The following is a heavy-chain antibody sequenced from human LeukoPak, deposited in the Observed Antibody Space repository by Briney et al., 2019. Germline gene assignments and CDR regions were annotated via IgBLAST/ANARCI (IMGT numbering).Heavy chain of an antibody. J-gene: IGHJ4*02. CDR3: AKDKDTPATAQPQRGYFES. CDR2: ISNSATFI. Sequence: GGSLRLSCAASGFTFSTYTMNWVRQAPGKGLEWVSSISNSATFIVYADSVKGRFTISRDNAKNSVYLQMSSLRAEDTAVYFCAKDKDTPATAQPQRGYFESWGQGTLVTVSS. D-gene: IGHD2-15*01. V-gene: IGHV3-21*01. CDR1: GFTFSTYT.